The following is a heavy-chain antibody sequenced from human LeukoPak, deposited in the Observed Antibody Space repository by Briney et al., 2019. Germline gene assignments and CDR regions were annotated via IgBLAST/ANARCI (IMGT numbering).Heavy chain of an antibody. Sequence: GGSLRLSCAVSGITFSRYWMSWVRQAPGKGPEWVANIRYDGSEKFYVDSVRGRFTISRDNAKYSLYLQMNSLRAEDTAVYYCAKDAMIVVVISYAYYFDYWGQGILVTVSS. CDR2: IRYDGSEK. CDR1: GITFSRYW. D-gene: IGHD3-22*01. J-gene: IGHJ4*02. CDR3: AKDAMIVVVISYAYYFDY. V-gene: IGHV3-7*03.